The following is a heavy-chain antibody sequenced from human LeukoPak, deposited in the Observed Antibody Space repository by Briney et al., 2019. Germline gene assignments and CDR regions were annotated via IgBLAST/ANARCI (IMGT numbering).Heavy chain of an antibody. J-gene: IGHJ3*02. CDR2: IYHSGSV. Sequence: SETLSLTCTVSGYSISSGYYWGWIRQPPGKGLEWIGSIYHSGSVYFNPSLKSRVTMSVDTSKNQFSLKLSSVTAADTAVYYCARDDAITMIVSLGAFDIWGQGTMVTVSS. CDR1: GYSISSGYY. D-gene: IGHD3-22*01. CDR3: ARDDAITMIVSLGAFDI. V-gene: IGHV4-38-2*02.